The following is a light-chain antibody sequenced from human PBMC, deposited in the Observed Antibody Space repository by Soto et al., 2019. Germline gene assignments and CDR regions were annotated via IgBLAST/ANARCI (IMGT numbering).Light chain of an antibody. Sequence: IGLTQSPGTLSLSPGERATLSCRASQSVADNYLAWYQQKPGQAPRLLIYDASSRATGIPDRFSGGGSGTDFTLTISRLEPEDFAVYYCQQFSSYPLTFGGGSKADIK. CDR3: QQFSSYPLT. CDR2: DAS. CDR1: QSVADNY. J-gene: IGKJ4*01. V-gene: IGKV3-20*01.